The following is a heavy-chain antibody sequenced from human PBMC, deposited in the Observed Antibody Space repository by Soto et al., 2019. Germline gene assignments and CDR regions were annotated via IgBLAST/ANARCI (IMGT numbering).Heavy chain of an antibody. D-gene: IGHD3-3*01. J-gene: IGHJ5*02. Sequence: SETLSLTCTVSGGSISSGGYYWSWIRQHSGKGLEWIGYIYYSGSTYYNPSLKSRVTISVDTSKNQFSLKLSSGTAADTAVYYCAREGRGITIFGVVTGNWFDPWGQGTLVTVSS. CDR3: AREGRGITIFGVVTGNWFDP. CDR1: GGSISSGGYY. CDR2: IYYSGST. V-gene: IGHV4-31*03.